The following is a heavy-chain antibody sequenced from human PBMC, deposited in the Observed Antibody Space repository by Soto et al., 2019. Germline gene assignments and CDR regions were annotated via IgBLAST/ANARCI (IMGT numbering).Heavy chain of an antibody. CDR1: GYIFVNYG. CDR2: ISPYTGNT. V-gene: IGHV1-18*01. Sequence: QVQLVQSGDEVKKPGASVKVSCKASGYIFVNYGIAWVRQAPGQGLEWMGWISPYTGNTHSATKVQGRLTMTTDTSTRTDYMDLGSLTSDATAVYYCVMVDNYVTPTPQDVWGQGTTVTVSS. J-gene: IGHJ6*02. D-gene: IGHD3-16*01. CDR3: VMVDNYVTPTPQDV.